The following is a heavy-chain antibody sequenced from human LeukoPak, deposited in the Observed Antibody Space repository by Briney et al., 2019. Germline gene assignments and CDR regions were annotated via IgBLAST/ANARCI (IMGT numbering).Heavy chain of an antibody. CDR1: GGSISSYY. V-gene: IGHV4-59*08. CDR3: ARSEYYDFWSGYLGHFDY. Sequence: SETLSLTCTVSGGSISSYYWSWIRQPPGKGLEWIGYIYYSGSTNYNPSLKSRVTISVDTSKNQFSLKLSSVTAADTAVYYCARSEYYDFWSGYLGHFDYWGQGTLVTVSS. J-gene: IGHJ4*02. D-gene: IGHD3-3*01. CDR2: IYYSGST.